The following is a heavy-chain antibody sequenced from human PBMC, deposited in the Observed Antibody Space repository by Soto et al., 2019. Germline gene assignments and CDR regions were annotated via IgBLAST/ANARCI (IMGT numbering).Heavy chain of an antibody. J-gene: IGHJ3*02. CDR1: GGSISSSSYY. CDR2: IYYSGST. CDR3: ALPRGYSSGNLDAFDI. D-gene: IGHD6-19*01. Sequence: SETLSLTCTVSGGSISSSSYYWGWIRQPPGKGLEWIGSIYYSGSTYYNPSLKSRVTISVDTSKNQFSLKLSSVTAADTAVYYCALPRGYSSGNLDAFDIWGQGTMVTVSS. V-gene: IGHV4-39*01.